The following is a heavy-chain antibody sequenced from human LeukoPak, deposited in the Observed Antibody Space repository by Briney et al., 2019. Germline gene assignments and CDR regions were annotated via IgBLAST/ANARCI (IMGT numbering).Heavy chain of an antibody. D-gene: IGHD3-22*01. CDR1: GFTFSSYA. V-gene: IGHV3-23*01. CDR3: AKASAMIVVVSKHFDY. Sequence: LPGGSLTLSCAASGFTFSSYAMSWVPQAPGKGLEWVSAISGSGGSTYYADSVKGRFTISRDNSKNTPYLQMNSLRAADTAVYYCAKASAMIVVVSKHFDYWGQGTLVTVSS. J-gene: IGHJ4*02. CDR2: ISGSGGST.